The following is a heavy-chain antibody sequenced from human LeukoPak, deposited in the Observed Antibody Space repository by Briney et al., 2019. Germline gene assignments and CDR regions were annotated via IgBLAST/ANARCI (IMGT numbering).Heavy chain of an antibody. D-gene: IGHD3-16*01. CDR1: GGSISSGDYY. J-gene: IGHJ3*02. Sequence: SETLSLTCTVSGGSISSGDYYWSWIRQPPGKGLESIGYIYYSGSTYYNPSLRSRVTISVDTSKNQFSLKLSSVTAADTAVYYCARFAGGEEVAIDAFDIWGQGTMVTVSS. CDR3: ARFAGGEEVAIDAFDI. V-gene: IGHV4-30-4*08. CDR2: IYYSGST.